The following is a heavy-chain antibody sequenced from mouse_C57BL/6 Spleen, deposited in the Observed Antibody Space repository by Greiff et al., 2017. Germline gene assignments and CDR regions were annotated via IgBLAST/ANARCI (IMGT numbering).Heavy chain of an antibody. CDR2: IRNKANGYTT. V-gene: IGHV7-3*01. J-gene: IGHJ2*01. CDR1: GSPFIVYS. D-gene: IGHD3-2*02. CDR3: ARYSQYYFDY. Sequence: EVQGVESGGGLVQPGGFLSSSWAVSGSPFIVYSMSWFRQPPGKALEGLGFIRNKANGYTTEYSASVKGRFTISRDNSQSILYLQMNALRAEDSATYYCARYSQYYFDYWGQGTTLTVSS.